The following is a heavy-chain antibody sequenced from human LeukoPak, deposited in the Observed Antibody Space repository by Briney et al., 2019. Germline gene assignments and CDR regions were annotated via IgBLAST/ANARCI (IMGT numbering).Heavy chain of an antibody. V-gene: IGHV3-30-3*01. CDR1: GFTFSSYA. CDR2: ISYDGSNK. Sequence: GGSLRLSCAASGFTFSSYAMRWVRQAPGKGLEWVAVISYDGSNKYYADSVKGRFTISRDNSKNTLYLQMNSLRAEDTAVYYCARGLGSYYDFWSGYSGSTTFDYWGQGTLVTVSS. J-gene: IGHJ4*02. CDR3: ARGLGSYYDFWSGYSGSTTFDY. D-gene: IGHD3-3*01.